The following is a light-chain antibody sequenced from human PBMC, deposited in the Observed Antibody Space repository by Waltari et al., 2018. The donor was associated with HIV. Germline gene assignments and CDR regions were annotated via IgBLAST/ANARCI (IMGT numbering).Light chain of an antibody. V-gene: IGKV1-5*03. CDR2: KAS. J-gene: IGKJ1*01. CDR3: QQYKCSSST. Sequence: DIQMSQSSSTLSASVGDRVTITCRASPNINYWLAWYQQRPGKAPKRLFYKASSQERGVPSRFSGSGSGKDVSLTISCVQPYDFTTFFCQQYKCSSSTFGPGTTVDIK. CDR1: PNINYW.